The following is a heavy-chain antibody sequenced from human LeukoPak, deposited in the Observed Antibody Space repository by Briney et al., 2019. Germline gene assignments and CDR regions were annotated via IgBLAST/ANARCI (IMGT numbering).Heavy chain of an antibody. V-gene: IGHV3-7*01. CDR3: ARDPGFSSFDY. CDR1: GFTFSDYW. Sequence: GGSLRLSCAVSGFTFSDYWVTWVRQNPGKGLEFVANINQDGSVKNYVDFVKGRFTISRDNAKNSLYLQMSSLGVDDTATYYCARDPGFSSFDYWGQGALVTVSS. D-gene: IGHD3-3*02. CDR2: INQDGSVK. J-gene: IGHJ4*02.